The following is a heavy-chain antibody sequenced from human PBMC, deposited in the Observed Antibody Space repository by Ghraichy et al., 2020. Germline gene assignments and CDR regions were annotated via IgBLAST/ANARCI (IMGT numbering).Heavy chain of an antibody. CDR3: ARGRPDPGGYSPDWYFDL. CDR2: IIPIFGTA. CDR1: GGTFSSYA. Sequence: SVKVSCKASGGTFSSYAISWVRQAPGQGLEWMGGIIPIFGTANYAQKFQGRVTITTDESTSTAYMELSSLRSEDTAVYYCARGRPDPGGYSPDWYFDLWGRGTLVTVSS. J-gene: IGHJ2*01. V-gene: IGHV1-69*05. D-gene: IGHD5-18*01.